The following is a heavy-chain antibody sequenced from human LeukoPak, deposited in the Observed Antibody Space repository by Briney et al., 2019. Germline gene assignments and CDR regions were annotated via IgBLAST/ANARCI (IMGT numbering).Heavy chain of an antibody. J-gene: IGHJ4*02. V-gene: IGHV3-23*01. CDR3: AKRLRYFDWLSGGALDY. CDR2: ISGSGGST. D-gene: IGHD3-9*01. Sequence: GGSLRLSCAASGFTFSSYAMSWVRQAPGKGLEWVSAISGSGGSTYYADSVKGRFTVSRDNSKNTLYLQMNSLRAEDTAVYYCAKRLRYFDWLSGGALDYWGQGTLVTVSS. CDR1: GFTFSSYA.